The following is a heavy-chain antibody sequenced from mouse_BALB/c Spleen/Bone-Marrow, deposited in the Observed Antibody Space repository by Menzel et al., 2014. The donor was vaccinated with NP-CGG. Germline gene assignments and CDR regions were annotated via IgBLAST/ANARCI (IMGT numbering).Heavy chain of an antibody. CDR1: SFNIDATC. J-gene: IGHJ4*01. CDR2: SDPANGNT. Sequence: VQQPQSGGEVEDPGGSVNTSCTESSFNIDATCLPWVQQRPEQGLGWVGRSDPANGNTKYDPKCQGKATITTDTSANTAYRQLRSLTSEDTAVYDWARWEYDAMDYGGQGPSGTAAS. D-gene: IGHD4-1*01. CDR3: ARWEYDAMDY. V-gene: IGHV14-3*02.